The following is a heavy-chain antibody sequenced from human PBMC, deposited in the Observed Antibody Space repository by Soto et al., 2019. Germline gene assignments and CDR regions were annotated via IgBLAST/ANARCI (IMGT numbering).Heavy chain of an antibody. J-gene: IGHJ5*02. CDR1: GYTFTGYY. CDR3: ARAGAAHAGSFDP. CDR2: INPNSGGT. D-gene: IGHD6-6*01. V-gene: IGHV1-2*04. Sequence: ASVKVSCKASGYTFTGYYMHWVRQAPGQGLEWMGWINPNSGGTNYAQKFQGWVTMTRDTSISTAYMELSRLRSDDTAVYYCARAGAAHAGSFDPWGQGTLVTVSS.